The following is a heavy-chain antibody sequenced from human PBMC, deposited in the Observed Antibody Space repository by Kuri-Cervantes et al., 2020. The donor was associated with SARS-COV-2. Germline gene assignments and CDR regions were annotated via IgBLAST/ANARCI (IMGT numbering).Heavy chain of an antibody. CDR1: GGSISSYY. CDR2: IYYSGST. Sequence: GSLRLSCTVSGGSISSYYWSWIRQPPGKGLEWIGYIYYSGSTNYNPSLKSRVTISVDTSKNQFSLKLSSVTAADTAVYYCARDPYYDILTGYSPGWYFDLWGRGTLVTVSS. CDR3: ARDPYYDILTGYSPGWYFDL. V-gene: IGHV4-59*12. D-gene: IGHD3-9*01. J-gene: IGHJ2*01.